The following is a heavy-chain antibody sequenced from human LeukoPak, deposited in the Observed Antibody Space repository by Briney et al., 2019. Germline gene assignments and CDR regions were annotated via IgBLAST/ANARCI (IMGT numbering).Heavy chain of an antibody. CDR2: ISGSGGST. J-gene: IGHJ4*02. CDR3: AREGYTAMANFDY. D-gene: IGHD5-18*01. V-gene: IGHV3-23*01. CDR1: GFTFSSYA. Sequence: GGSLRLSCAASGFTFSSYALTWVRQAPGKGLEWVSSISGSGGSTYYADSVKGRFTISRDNAKNSLYLQMNSLRAEDTAVYYCAREGYTAMANFDYWGQGTLVTVSS.